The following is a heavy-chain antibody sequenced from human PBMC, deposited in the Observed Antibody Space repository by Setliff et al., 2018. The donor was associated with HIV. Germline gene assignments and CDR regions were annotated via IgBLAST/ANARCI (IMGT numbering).Heavy chain of an antibody. D-gene: IGHD6-13*01. CDR2: IKDDGREE. CDR3: AKADDGAAAGPAP. J-gene: IGHJ5*02. Sequence: GGSLRLSCAASGFTFSSHWVSWVRQAPGKGLEWVASIKDDGREEDYADSVKGRFTISRDNAKTSLFLQMDSLGAEDTAVYYCAKADDGAAAGPAPWGQGTLVTVSS. CDR1: GFTFSSHW. V-gene: IGHV3-7*03.